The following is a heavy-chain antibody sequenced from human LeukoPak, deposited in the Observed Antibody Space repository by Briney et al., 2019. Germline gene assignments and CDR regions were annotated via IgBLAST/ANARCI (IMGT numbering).Heavy chain of an antibody. Sequence: SETLSLTCTVSGGSISSYYWSWIRQPPGKGLEWIGYIYYSGSTNYNPSLKSRVTISVDTSKNQFSLKLSSVTAADTAVYYCARVGGDYYDSSGYFDYWGQGTLDTVS. CDR1: GGSISSYY. V-gene: IGHV4-59*01. CDR3: ARVGGDYYDSSGYFDY. J-gene: IGHJ4*02. D-gene: IGHD3-22*01. CDR2: IYYSGST.